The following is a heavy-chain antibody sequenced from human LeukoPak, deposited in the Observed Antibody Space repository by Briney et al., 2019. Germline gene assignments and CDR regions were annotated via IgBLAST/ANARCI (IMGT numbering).Heavy chain of an antibody. Sequence: SVEVSCKASGFTFTSSAMQWVRQARGQRLEWIGWIVVGSGNTNYAQKFQERVTITRDMSTSTAYMELSSLRSEDTAVYYCAADIAVAGTKAFDIWGQGTMVTVSS. CDR2: IVVGSGNT. CDR1: GFTFTSSA. D-gene: IGHD6-19*01. J-gene: IGHJ3*02. CDR3: AADIAVAGTKAFDI. V-gene: IGHV1-58*02.